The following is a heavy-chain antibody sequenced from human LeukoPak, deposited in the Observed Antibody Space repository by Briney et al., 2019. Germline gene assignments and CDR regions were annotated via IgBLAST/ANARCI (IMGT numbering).Heavy chain of an antibody. D-gene: IGHD3-22*01. J-gene: IGHJ4*02. V-gene: IGHV3-23*01. CDR2: ISGSGGST. Sequence: PGGSLRLSCAASGFTFSSYAMSWVRQAPGKGLEWVSAISGSGGSTYHADSVKGRFTISRDNSKNTLYLQMNSLRAEDTAVYYCAKDSTMIVVVYYFDYWGQGTLVTVSS. CDR3: AKDSTMIVVVYYFDY. CDR1: GFTFSSYA.